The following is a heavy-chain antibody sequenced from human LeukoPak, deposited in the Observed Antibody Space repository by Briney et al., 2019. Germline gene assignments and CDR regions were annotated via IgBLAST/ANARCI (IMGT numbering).Heavy chain of an antibody. Sequence: GGSLRLSCAASGFTFSSYSMNWVRQAPGKGLEWVSSISSSSSYIYYADSVKGRFTISRDNAKNSLYLQMNSLKTEDTAVYYCTTDPPTVTTGYYYYYMDVWGKGTTVTVSS. CDR1: GFTFSSYS. CDR3: TTDPPTVTTGYYYYYMDV. J-gene: IGHJ6*03. D-gene: IGHD4-17*01. CDR2: ISSSSSYI. V-gene: IGHV3-21*03.